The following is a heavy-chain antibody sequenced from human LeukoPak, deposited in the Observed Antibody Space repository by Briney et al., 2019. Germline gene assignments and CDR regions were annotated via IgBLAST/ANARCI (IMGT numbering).Heavy chain of an antibody. CDR3: ARANPDYGGNSLFDY. J-gene: IGHJ4*02. CDR1: GGSISSGGYY. CDR2: IYYSGST. V-gene: IGHV4-31*03. Sequence: SQTLSLTCTVSGGSISSGGYYWSWIRQHPGKGPEWIVYIYYSGSTYYNASLKSRVTISVDTSKNQFSLKLSSVTAADTAVYYCARANPDYGGNSLFDYWGQGTLVTVSS. D-gene: IGHD4-23*01.